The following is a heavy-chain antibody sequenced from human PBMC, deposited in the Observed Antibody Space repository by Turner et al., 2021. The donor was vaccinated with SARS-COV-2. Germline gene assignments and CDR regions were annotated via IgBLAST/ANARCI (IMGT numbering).Heavy chain of an antibody. J-gene: IGHJ4*02. CDR3: AKGYDSSGYYSARGGLFCDY. Sequence: EVQLLESGGGLVQPGGSLRISCAASGFTFSSYAMSWVRQAPGKGLEWVSAISGSGGRTYYADSVKGRFTISRDNSKNTLYLQMNSLRAEDTAVYYCAKGYDSSGYYSARGGLFCDYWGQGTLVTVSS. V-gene: IGHV3-23*01. CDR2: ISGSGGRT. CDR1: GFTFSSYA. D-gene: IGHD3-22*01.